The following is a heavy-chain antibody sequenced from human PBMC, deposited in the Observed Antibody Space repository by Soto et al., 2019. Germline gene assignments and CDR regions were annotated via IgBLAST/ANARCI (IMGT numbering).Heavy chain of an antibody. J-gene: IGHJ3*02. D-gene: IGHD3-22*01. V-gene: IGHV3-7*01. CDR1: GFTFSSHW. CDR3: ARAPYDSGGYGAFGI. CDR2: IKGDASEE. Sequence: EVQLVESGGGLVQPGGSLRLSCAASGFTFSSHWMTWVRQAPGKGLEWVANIKGDASEEYYVDSVKGRFTISRDNAKNSLYLQMNNLLTEDTAVYYCARAPYDSGGYGAFGIWGQGTMVTVSS.